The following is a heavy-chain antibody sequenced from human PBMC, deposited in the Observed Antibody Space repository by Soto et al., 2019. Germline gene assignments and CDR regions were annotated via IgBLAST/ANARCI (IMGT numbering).Heavy chain of an antibody. CDR2: ISAYNGNT. V-gene: IGHV1-18*04. Sequence: QVQLVQSGAEVKKPGASVKVSCKASGYTFTSYGISWVRQAPGQGLEWMGWISAYNGNTNYAQKLQGRVTMTTDTSTSTDYMELRSLRSDDTAVYYCARRGSYSHYYYYGMDVWGQGTTVTVSS. D-gene: IGHD1-26*01. CDR3: ARRGSYSHYYYYGMDV. CDR1: GYTFTSYG. J-gene: IGHJ6*02.